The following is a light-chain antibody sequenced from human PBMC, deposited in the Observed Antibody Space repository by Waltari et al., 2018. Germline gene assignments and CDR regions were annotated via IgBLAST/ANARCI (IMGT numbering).Light chain of an antibody. CDR3: QQGNSNPPT. J-gene: IGKJ1*01. CDR1: HGISSY. V-gene: IGKV1-39*01. Sequence: DIQMSESQSSLSAYVGDRVTNTCRASHGISSYLNWYQQKPGKAPKLLIYYANSLASGVPSRFSVSGSGTEFPLTISSLQPEDFSTYYCQQGNSNPPTFGQGTKVEIK. CDR2: YAN.